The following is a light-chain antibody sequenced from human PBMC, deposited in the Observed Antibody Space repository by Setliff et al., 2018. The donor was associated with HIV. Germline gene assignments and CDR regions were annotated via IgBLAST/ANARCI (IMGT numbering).Light chain of an antibody. CDR1: SSDVGGYNY. V-gene: IGLV2-14*03. CDR3: NSYTSSDTYV. CDR2: DVS. J-gene: IGLJ1*01. Sequence: QSVLTQPASVSGSPGQSITISCTGTSSDVGGYNYVSWYQLHPGKAPKLMIFDVSERPSGVSNRFSGSKSGNTASLTISGLQTEDEADYYCNSYTSSDTYVFGTGTKVTVL.